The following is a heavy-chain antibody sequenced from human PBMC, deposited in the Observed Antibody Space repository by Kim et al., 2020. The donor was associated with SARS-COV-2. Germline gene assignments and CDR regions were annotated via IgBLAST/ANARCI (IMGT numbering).Heavy chain of an antibody. J-gene: IGHJ4*02. D-gene: IGHD3-22*01. V-gene: IGHV3-43*02. Sequence: GGSLRLSCAASGFTFDDYAMHWVLQAPGKGLEWVSLISGDGGSTYYADSVKGRFTISRDNSKNSLYLQMNSLRTEDTALYYCAKDIGVFYYDSSGLDYWGQGTLVTVSS. CDR1: GFTFDDYA. CDR3: AKDIGVFYYDSSGLDY. CDR2: ISGDGGST.